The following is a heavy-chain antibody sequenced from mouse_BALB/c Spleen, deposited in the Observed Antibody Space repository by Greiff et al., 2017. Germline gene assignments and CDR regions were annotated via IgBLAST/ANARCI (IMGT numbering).Heavy chain of an antibody. V-gene: IGHV2-9*02. CDR3: ARVGNYVYYAMDY. D-gene: IGHD2-1*01. J-gene: IGHJ4*01. Sequence: VHLVESGPGLVAPSQSLSITCTVSGFSLTSYGVHWVRQPPGKGLEWLGVIWAGGSTNYNSALMSRLSISKDNSKSQVFLKMNSLQTDDTAMYYCARVGNYVYYAMDYWGQGTSVTVSS. CDR2: IWAGGST. CDR1: GFSLTSYG.